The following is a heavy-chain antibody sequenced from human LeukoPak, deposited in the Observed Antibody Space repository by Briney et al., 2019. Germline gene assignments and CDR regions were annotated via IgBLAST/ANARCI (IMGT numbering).Heavy chain of an antibody. J-gene: IGHJ4*02. CDR1: GGSFSGYY. CDR2: INHSGST. Sequence: SETLSLTCAVYGGSFSGYYWSWIRQPPGKGLEWIGEINHSGSTNYNPSLKSRVTISVDTSKNQFSLKLSSVTAADTAVYYCARRKRWLQHFDYWGQGTLVTVSS. D-gene: IGHD5-24*01. V-gene: IGHV4-34*01. CDR3: ARRKRWLQHFDY.